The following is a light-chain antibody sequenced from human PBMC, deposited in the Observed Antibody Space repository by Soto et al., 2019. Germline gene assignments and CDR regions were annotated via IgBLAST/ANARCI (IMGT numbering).Light chain of an antibody. Sequence: QSALSQPRSVSGSPGQSVTISCTGTGSDVGGYNYVSWYQQHPGKAPKLMIYDVSKRPSGVPDRFSGSKSGTSASLAISGLQSEDEADYYCAAWDDSLNAYVFGTGTKLTVL. V-gene: IGLV2-11*01. CDR2: DVS. CDR1: GSDVGGYNY. CDR3: AAWDDSLNAYV. J-gene: IGLJ1*01.